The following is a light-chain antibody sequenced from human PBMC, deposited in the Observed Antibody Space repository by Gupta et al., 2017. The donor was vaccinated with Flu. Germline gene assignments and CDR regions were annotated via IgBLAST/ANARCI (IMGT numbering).Light chain of an antibody. Sequence: EIVLTQSPATLSLSPGERATLSCRASQSVSSFLAWYQQKPGQAPRLLIYDASNRATGFPARFSGSGSGTXFTLTIXSREPEDYAVYYCQQRSNWPLTFGXGTKVEIK. J-gene: IGKJ4*01. CDR1: QSVSSF. CDR3: QQRSNWPLT. V-gene: IGKV3-11*01. CDR2: DAS.